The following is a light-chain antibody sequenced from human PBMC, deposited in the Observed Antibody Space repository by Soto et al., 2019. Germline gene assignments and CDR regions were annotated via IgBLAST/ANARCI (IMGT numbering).Light chain of an antibody. J-gene: IGKJ2*01. CDR2: GAS. CDR3: QTYGGSPLYA. CDR1: QSVSSTY. V-gene: IGKV3-20*01. Sequence: EIVLTQSPGTLSLSPGERVTLSCRASQSVSSTYLAWYQQKPGQAPRLLIYGASSRATGIPDRFSGSGSGTAFTLTISRLEPEDFAVYYCQTYGGSPLYAFGQGTKLEIK.